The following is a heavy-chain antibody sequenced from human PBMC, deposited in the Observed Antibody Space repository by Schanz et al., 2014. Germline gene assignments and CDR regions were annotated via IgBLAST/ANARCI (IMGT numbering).Heavy chain of an antibody. J-gene: IGHJ6*02. V-gene: IGHV3-11*05. CDR1: GFTFSDYY. Sequence: QVQLVESGGGVVQPGRSLRLSCSASGFTFSDYYMAWIRQAPGKGLEWVSHISGSSIHKNYADSVKGRFSISRDNGETSVYLQINSLRVEDTAVYYCARFLARYQYYGVDVWGQGTTVTVSS. D-gene: IGHD3-3*01. CDR3: ARFLARYQYYGVDV. CDR2: ISGSSIHK.